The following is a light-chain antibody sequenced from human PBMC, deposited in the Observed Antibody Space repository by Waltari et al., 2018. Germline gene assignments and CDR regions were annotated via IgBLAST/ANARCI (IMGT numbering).Light chain of an antibody. Sequence: QSILTQPPSASGTPGQRVTISCSGTYSNVGNNVVNWYQQLTGQVPKLLIYRNDQRPSGVPDRFSGSKSGTSATLAISGLLSEDDAHYFCASWDDSPSGRWVFGGGTKVTVL. V-gene: IGLV1-44*01. J-gene: IGLJ3*02. CDR2: RND. CDR1: YSNVGNNV. CDR3: ASWDDSPSGRWV.